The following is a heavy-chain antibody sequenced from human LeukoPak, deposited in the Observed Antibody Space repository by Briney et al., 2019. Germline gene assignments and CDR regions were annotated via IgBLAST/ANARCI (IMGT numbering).Heavy chain of an antibody. CDR1: GFTFSSYA. CDR2: ISGSGGST. CDR3: AKGWSAAAGISNWFDP. D-gene: IGHD6-13*01. J-gene: IGHJ5*02. V-gene: IGHV3-23*01. Sequence: GESLRLSCAASGFTFSSYAMSWVRQAPGKGLEWVSAISGSGGSTYYADSVKGRFTISRDNSKNTLYLQMNSLRAEDTAVYYCAKGWSAAAGISNWFDPWGQGTLVTVSS.